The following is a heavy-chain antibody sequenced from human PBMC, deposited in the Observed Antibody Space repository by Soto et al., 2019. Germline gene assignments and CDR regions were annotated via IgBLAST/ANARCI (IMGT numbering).Heavy chain of an antibody. CDR1: GYTFTSYG. V-gene: IGHV1-18*01. D-gene: IGHD2-15*01. J-gene: IGHJ6*02. Sequence: QVQLVQSGAEVKKPGASVKVSCKASGYTFTSYGISWVRQAPGQGLEWMGWISAYNGNTDYAQKLQGRVTMTTDTSTSTGYMELRSLRADDTAVYYCARGNCSGGSCYASDYYYYYGMDVWGQGTTVTVSS. CDR2: ISAYNGNT. CDR3: ARGNCSGGSCYASDYYYYYGMDV.